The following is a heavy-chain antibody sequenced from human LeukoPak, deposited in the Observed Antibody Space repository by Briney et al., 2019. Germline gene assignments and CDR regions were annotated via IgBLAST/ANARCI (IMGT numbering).Heavy chain of an antibody. CDR1: GFTFSDYY. CDR2: VTSRGSSI. V-gene: IGHV3-11*01. CDR3: ARDSSGWYSDY. J-gene: IGHJ4*02. D-gene: IGHD6-19*01. Sequence: GGSLRLSCAASGFTFSDYYMSWIRQAPGKGLEWVSYVTSRGSSIYYADSVKGRFTISRDNAKNSLYLQMNSLRAEDTAVYYCARDSSGWYSDYWGQGTLVTVSS.